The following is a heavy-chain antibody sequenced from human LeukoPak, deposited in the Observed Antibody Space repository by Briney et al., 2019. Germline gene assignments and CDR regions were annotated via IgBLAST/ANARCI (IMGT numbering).Heavy chain of an antibody. CDR1: GFTFSSYD. CDR2: ISYDGSNK. J-gene: IGHJ4*02. V-gene: IGHV3-30*18. D-gene: IGHD3-10*01. CDR3: AKLGVISSDFDY. Sequence: GGSLRLSCAASGFTFSSYDMHWDRQAPGKGLEWVAVISYDGSNKYYADSVKGRFTISRDNSKNTLYLQMNSLRAEDTAVYYCAKLGVISSDFDYWGQGTLVTVSS.